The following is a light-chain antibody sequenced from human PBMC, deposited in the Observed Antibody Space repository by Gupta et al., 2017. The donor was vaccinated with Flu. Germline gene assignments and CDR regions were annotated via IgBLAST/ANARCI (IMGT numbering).Light chain of an antibody. CDR1: YRGGQSNENKY. Sequence: ATIGESACEWCSPSYRGGQSNENKYLYWYLQKPGQPRQLLIDLASRRTCGVPSSCSGRCWRTEFIITISRGEAEDVGVYYRQHKKRPPLTFGQGTXVEIK. V-gene: IGKV2-28*01. CDR3: QHKKRPPLT. CDR2: LAS. J-gene: IGKJ1*01.